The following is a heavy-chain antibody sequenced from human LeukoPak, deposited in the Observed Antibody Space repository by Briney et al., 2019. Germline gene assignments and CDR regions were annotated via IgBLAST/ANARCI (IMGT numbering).Heavy chain of an antibody. CDR3: AKDKGILTGYYNGPTADY. CDR2: ITGSGGAT. V-gene: IGHV3-23*01. D-gene: IGHD3-9*01. Sequence: GGSLRLSCAASGFTFSTYAVNWVRQAPGKGLEWVSAITGSGGATYYADSVKGRFTISRDNSKNTLYLQMSSLRAEDTAVYYCAKDKGILTGYYNGPTADYWGQGTLVTVSS. CDR1: GFTFSTYA. J-gene: IGHJ4*02.